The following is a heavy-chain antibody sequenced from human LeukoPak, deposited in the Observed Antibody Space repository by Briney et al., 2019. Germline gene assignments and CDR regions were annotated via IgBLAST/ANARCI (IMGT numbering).Heavy chain of an antibody. V-gene: IGHV4-4*09. D-gene: IGHD2-21*02. J-gene: IGHJ1*01. CDR1: GGSISSYY. Sequence: SETLSLTCTVSGGSISSYYWSWIRQPPGKGLEWIGYIYTSGSTNYNPSLKSRVTISVDTSKNQFSLELSSVTAADTAVYYCAIWVVTATAEYFQHWGQGTLVTVSS. CDR2: IYTSGST. CDR3: AIWVVTATAEYFQH.